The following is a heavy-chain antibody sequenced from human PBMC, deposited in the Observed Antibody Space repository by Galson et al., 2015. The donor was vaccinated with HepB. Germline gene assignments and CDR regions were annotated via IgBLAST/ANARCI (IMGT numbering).Heavy chain of an antibody. CDR1: GGSISSGGYY. CDR3: ARTPKITARPFDS. V-gene: IGHV4-39*01. D-gene: IGHD6-6*01. J-gene: IGHJ4*02. CDR2: IDDDGRIT. Sequence: ETLSLTCTVSGGSISSGGYYWSWIRQPPGKGLEWVGEIDDDGRITNYNPSLKSRVTMAVDPPKNQFSLKLISVTVADTAVYYCARTPKITARPFDSWGQGTLVTVSS.